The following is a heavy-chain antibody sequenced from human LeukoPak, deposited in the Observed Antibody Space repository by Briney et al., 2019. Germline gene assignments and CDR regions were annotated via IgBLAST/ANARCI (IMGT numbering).Heavy chain of an antibody. CDR3: AKDRSGKFDY. J-gene: IGHJ4*02. CDR2: ISYDGSNK. D-gene: IGHD1-26*01. V-gene: IGHV3-30*18. Sequence: PGGSLRLSCAASGFAFSSYGMHWVRQAPGKGLEWVAVISYDGSNKYYADSVKGRFTISRDNSKNTLYLQMNSLRAEDTAVYYCAKDRSGKFDYWGQRTLVTVSS. CDR1: GFAFSSYG.